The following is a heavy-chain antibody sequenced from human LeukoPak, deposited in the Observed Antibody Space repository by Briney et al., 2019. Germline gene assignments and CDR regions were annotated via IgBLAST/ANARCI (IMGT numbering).Heavy chain of an antibody. CDR2: VSAEGDRR. D-gene: IGHD4-17*01. CDR3: VRDLSGHYSFDH. V-gene: IGHV3-30*04. J-gene: IGHJ4*02. CDR1: GFTFSHYA. Sequence: GGSLRLSCAASGFTFSHYAMHWVRRAPGKGLEWITFVSAEGDRRYYADSAKGRFTISRDDSKNTLYLQMSSLRPEDSALYYCVRDLSGHYSFDHWGQGALVTVSS.